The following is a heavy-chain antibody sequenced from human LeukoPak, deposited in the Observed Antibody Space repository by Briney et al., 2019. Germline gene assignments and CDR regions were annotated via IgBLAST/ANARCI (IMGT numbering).Heavy chain of an antibody. V-gene: IGHV4-34*01. D-gene: IGHD1-26*01. CDR2: INHSGST. CDR1: GGSFSGYY. Sequence: SETLSLTCAVYGGSFSGYYWSWIRQPPGKGLEWIGEINHSGSTNYNPSLKSRVTISVDTSKNQFSLKLSSVTAADTAVYYCARAVGSSESNWFDPWGRGTLATVSS. CDR3: ARAVGSSESNWFDP. J-gene: IGHJ5*02.